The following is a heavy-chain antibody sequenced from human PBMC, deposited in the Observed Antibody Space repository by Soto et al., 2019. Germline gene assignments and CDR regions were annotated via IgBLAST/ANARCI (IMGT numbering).Heavy chain of an antibody. CDR3: ARDPTTVTTYYFDY. Sequence: PGGSLRLSCAASGFTFSSYAMHWVRQAPGKGLEWVAVISYDGSNKYYADSVKGRFTISRDNSKNTLYLQMNSLRAEDTAVYYCARDPTTVTTYYFDYWGQGTLVTVSS. D-gene: IGHD4-17*01. CDR1: GFTFSSYA. J-gene: IGHJ4*02. V-gene: IGHV3-30-3*01. CDR2: ISYDGSNK.